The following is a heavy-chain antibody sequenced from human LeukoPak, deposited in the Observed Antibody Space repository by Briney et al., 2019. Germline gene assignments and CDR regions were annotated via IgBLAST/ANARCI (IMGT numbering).Heavy chain of an antibody. CDR3: ARDREDYDILTGSGFYGMDV. CDR2: IYTSGST. J-gene: IGHJ6*02. D-gene: IGHD3-9*01. V-gene: IGHV4-4*07. Sequence: SETLSLTCTVSGGSISSYYWSWIRQPAGKGLEWIGRIYTSGSTNYNPSLKSRVTMSVDTSKNQFSLKLSSVTAADTAVYYCARDREDYDILTGSGFYGMDVWGQGTTVTVSS. CDR1: GGSISSYY.